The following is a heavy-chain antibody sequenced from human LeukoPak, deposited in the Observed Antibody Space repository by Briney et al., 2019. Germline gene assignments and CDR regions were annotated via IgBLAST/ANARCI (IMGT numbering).Heavy chain of an antibody. CDR2: IRYDGSNK. J-gene: IGHJ4*02. CDR1: GFTFSNAW. V-gene: IGHV3-30*02. D-gene: IGHD2-2*01. Sequence: GGSPRLSCAASGFTFSNAWMSWVRQAPGKGLEWVAFIRYDGSNKYYADSVKGRFTISRDNSKNTLYLQMNSLRAEDTAVYYCAKALKSGYQLLFDYWGQGTLVTVSS. CDR3: AKALKSGYQLLFDY.